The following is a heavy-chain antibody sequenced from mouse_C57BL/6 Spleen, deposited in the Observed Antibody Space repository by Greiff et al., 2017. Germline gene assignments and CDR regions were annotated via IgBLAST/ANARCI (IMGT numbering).Heavy chain of an antibody. CDR1: GFTFSDYG. Sequence: EVQVVESGGGLVKPGGSLKLSCAASGFTFSDYGMHWVRQAPEKGLEWVAYISSGSSTIYYADTVKGRFTISRDNAKTTLFLQMTSLRSEDTAMYYCARGGYYGSSYLWYFDVWGTGTTVTVSS. J-gene: IGHJ1*03. CDR2: ISSGSSTI. D-gene: IGHD1-1*01. V-gene: IGHV5-17*01. CDR3: ARGGYYGSSYLWYFDV.